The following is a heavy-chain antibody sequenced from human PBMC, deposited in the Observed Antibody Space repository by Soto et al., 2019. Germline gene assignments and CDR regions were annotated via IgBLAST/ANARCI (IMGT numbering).Heavy chain of an antibody. V-gene: IGHV3-30-3*01. D-gene: IGHD6-19*01. Sequence: GGSLRLSCAASGFTFSSYAMHWVRQAPGKGLEWVAVISYDGSNKYYADSVKGRFTISRDNSKNTLYLQMNSLRAEDTAVYYCARDPDDRSSGWYAPADYYYGMDVWGQGTTVTVSS. CDR3: ARDPDDRSSGWYAPADYYYGMDV. J-gene: IGHJ6*02. CDR2: ISYDGSNK. CDR1: GFTFSSYA.